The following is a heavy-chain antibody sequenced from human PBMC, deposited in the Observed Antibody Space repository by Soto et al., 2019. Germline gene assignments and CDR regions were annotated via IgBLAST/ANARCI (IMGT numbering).Heavy chain of an antibody. CDR2: ISAYNGNT. CDR3: AREREVDNYYYYGMDV. V-gene: IGHV1-18*01. J-gene: IGHJ6*02. D-gene: IGHD1-26*01. CDR1: GYTFTSYG. Sequence: ASVKVSCKASGYTFTSYGISWVRQAPGQGLEWMGWISAYNGNTNYAQKLQGRVTMTTDTSTSTAYMELRSLRSDDTAVYYCAREREVDNYYYYGMDVWGQATTVTVSS.